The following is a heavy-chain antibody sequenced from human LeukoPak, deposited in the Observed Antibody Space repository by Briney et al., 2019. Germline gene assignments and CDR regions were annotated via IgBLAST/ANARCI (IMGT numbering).Heavy chain of an antibody. CDR3: AKVLFRLVASGY. J-gene: IGHJ4*02. V-gene: IGHV3-48*01. CDR2: SSSILPTT. Sequence: GGSLRLSCAASGFNFSDYNMHWVRQAPGKGLEWVSYSSSILPTTFYAESVEGRFTISRDNSKNTLYLQMNSLRAEDTAVYYCAKVLFRLVASGYWGQGTLVTVSS. CDR1: GFNFSDYN. D-gene: IGHD5-12*01.